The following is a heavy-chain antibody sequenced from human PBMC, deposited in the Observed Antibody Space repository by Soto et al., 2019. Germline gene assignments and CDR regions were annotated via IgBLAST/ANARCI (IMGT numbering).Heavy chain of an antibody. D-gene: IGHD3-10*01. CDR3: ARVGGIRAFDY. CDR1: GFTVSSNY. Sequence: GGSLRLTCAASGFTVSSNYISWVRQAPGKGLEWVAVIYSGGSTYYADSVKGRFTISRDNSKNTLYLQMNSLRAEDTAVYYCARVGGIRAFDYWGQGTLVTVSS. V-gene: IGHV3-53*01. CDR2: IYSGGST. J-gene: IGHJ4*02.